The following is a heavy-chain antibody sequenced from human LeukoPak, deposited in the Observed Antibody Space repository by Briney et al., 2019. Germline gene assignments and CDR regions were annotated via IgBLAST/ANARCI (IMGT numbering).Heavy chain of an antibody. CDR2: IDNDGHGI. D-gene: IGHD3-3*01. J-gene: IGHJ6*03. CDR3: ATGGGWVPSFGVVTHIDV. V-gene: IGHV3-74*03. Sequence: GGSLRLSCTASGFTFSGYWMHWVRQGPEKGLELVSRIDNDGHGILYADSVKGRFTTSRDNAKNTLYLQMNSLRFEDTAVYYCATGGGWVPSFGVVTHIDVWGKGTTVTVSS. CDR1: GFTFSGYW.